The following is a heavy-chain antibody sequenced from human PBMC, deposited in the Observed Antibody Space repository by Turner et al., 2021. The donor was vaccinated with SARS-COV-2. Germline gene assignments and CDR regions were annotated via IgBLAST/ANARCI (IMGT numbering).Heavy chain of an antibody. CDR3: ARHSPELRGDYFDY. J-gene: IGHJ4*02. V-gene: IGHV4-39*01. CDR2: IYYSGST. Sequence: QLQLPESGPGLVKPSATLSLTCPVSGGSISSSSYYWGWIRQPPGKGLEWIGYIYYSGSTNYNPSLKSRVTISVDTSKNQFSLKLSAVPAADKAVYYYARHSPELRGDYFDYWGQGTLVTVSS. CDR1: GGSISSSSYY. D-gene: IGHD1-26*01.